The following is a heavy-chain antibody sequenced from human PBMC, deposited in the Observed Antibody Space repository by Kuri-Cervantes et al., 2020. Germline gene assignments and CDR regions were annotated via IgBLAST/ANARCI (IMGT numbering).Heavy chain of an antibody. D-gene: IGHD1-1*01. CDR2: IWYDGSNK. Sequence: LSLTCAASEITFSSYSMNWFRQAPGKGLEWVAVIWYDGSNKYYADSVKGRFTISRDNSKNTLYLQMNSLRAEDTAVYYCARGSPQLERGYYYYGMDVWGQGTTVTVSS. CDR1: EITFSSYS. J-gene: IGHJ6*02. V-gene: IGHV3-33*08. CDR3: ARGSPQLERGYYYYGMDV.